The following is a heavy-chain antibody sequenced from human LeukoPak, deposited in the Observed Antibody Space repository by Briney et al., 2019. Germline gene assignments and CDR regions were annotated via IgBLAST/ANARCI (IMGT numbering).Heavy chain of an antibody. CDR3: ARGDSSGYHYGLVHIF. D-gene: IGHD3-22*01. Sequence: PSETLSLTCTVSGGSISSGGYYWSWIRQHPGKGLEWIGYIYYSGSTYYNPSLKSRVTISVDTSKNQFSLKLSSVTAADTAVYYCARGDSSGYHYGLVHIFWGQGTMVTVSP. J-gene: IGHJ3*01. CDR2: IYYSGST. V-gene: IGHV4-31*03. CDR1: GGSISSGGYY.